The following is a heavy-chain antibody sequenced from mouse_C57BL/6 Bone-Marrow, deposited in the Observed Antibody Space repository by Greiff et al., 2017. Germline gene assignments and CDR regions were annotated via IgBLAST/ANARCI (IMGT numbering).Heavy chain of an antibody. J-gene: IGHJ4*01. V-gene: IGHV5-12*01. CDR1: GFTFSDYY. CDR3: ARQGGPGAMDY. Sequence: DVHLVESGGGLVQPGGSLKLSCAASGFTFSDYYMYWVRQTPEKRLEWVAYISNGGGSTYYPDTVKGRFTISRDNAKNTLYLQMSRLKSEDTAMYYCARQGGPGAMDYGGQGTSVTVSS. CDR2: ISNGGGST.